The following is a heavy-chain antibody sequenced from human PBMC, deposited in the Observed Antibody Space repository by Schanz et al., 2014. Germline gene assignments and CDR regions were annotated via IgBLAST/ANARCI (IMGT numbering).Heavy chain of an antibody. CDR2: ISSSSSYI. Sequence: EVQLVESGGGLVKPGGSLRLSCAASGFTFSSYSMNWVRQAPGKGLEWVSSISSSSSYIYYADSVKGRVTISRDNAKNSVSLQMNSLRAEDTAVYYCAKDPSHGGYDYYFDYWGQGTLVTVSS. CDR3: AKDPSHGGYDYYFDY. J-gene: IGHJ4*02. V-gene: IGHV3-21*04. D-gene: IGHD5-12*01. CDR1: GFTFSSYS.